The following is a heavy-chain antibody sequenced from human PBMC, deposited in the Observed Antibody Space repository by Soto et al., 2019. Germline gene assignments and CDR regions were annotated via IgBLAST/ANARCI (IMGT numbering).Heavy chain of an antibody. Sequence: GGSLRLSCAASGFPFNNGWMTWVRQAPGKGLEWVGHIKSKPAGGTTDYAAPVQGRFSISRDDSKNMVFLQMNSLRTEDTAVYYCTTVHGKKEWCLDYWGQGTLVTVSS. CDR1: GFPFNNGW. J-gene: IGHJ4*02. V-gene: IGHV3-15*07. CDR2: IKSKPAGGTT. D-gene: IGHD3-3*01. CDR3: TTVHGKKEWCLDY.